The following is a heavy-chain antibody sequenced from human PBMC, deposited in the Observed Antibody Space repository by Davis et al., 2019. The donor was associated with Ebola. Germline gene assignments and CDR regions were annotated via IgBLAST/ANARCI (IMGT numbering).Heavy chain of an antibody. J-gene: IGHJ4*02. Sequence: PGGSLRLSCAASGFTFSSYSMNWVRQAPGKGLEWVSSISSSSSYIYYADSVKGRFTISRDNAKNSLYLQMNSLRAEDTAVYYCARLSGVQAPDNVCYWGQGTLVTVSS. CDR3: ARLSGVQAPDNVCY. V-gene: IGHV3-21*01. D-gene: IGHD1-1*01. CDR1: GFTFSSYS. CDR2: ISSSSSYI.